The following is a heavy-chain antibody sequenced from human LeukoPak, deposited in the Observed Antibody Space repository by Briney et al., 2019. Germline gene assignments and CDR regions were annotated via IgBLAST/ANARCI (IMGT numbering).Heavy chain of an antibody. J-gene: IGHJ4*02. Sequence: GGSLRLSCAASGFAFSSSLMSWVRQTPGKGLEWVANIEQDGGDTYYVDSVKGRFTICRDNAVNSLYLQMNSLRAEDTAVYYCVRGQISSSSIWGQGTLVTVSS. CDR3: VRGQISSSSI. V-gene: IGHV3-7*03. CDR2: IEQDGGDT. CDR1: GFAFSSSL. D-gene: IGHD6-6*01.